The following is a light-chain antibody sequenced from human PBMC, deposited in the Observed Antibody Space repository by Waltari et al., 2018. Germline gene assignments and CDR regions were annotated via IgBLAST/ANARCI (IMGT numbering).Light chain of an antibody. CDR1: SSAIRSSDY. J-gene: IGLJ2*01. Sequence: QSALPQPASVSGSPGQSITISCPGTSSAIRSSDYVSWYQQHPGKAPKLMIYDIIKRPSGVSDRFSGSKSGNTASLTISGLQAEDEADYYCSSYAPSSTVFGGGTKLTVL. CDR3: SSYAPSSTV. V-gene: IGLV2-14*03. CDR2: DII.